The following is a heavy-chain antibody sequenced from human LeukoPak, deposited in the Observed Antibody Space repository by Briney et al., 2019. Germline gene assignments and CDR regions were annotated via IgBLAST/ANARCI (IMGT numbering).Heavy chain of an antibody. CDR2: INPSDGTT. D-gene: IGHD2/OR15-2a*01. V-gene: IGHV1-46*01. Sequence: ASVKVSFKTSGYIFSSYSIHWVRQAPGQGLEWMGEINPSDGTTNNAQRFRGRVTVTRDTSTGTVYMDLSSLRSDDTAVYCCARRSTKYYYFDFWGQGTLVTVSS. J-gene: IGHJ4*02. CDR1: GYIFSSYS. CDR3: ARRSTKYYYFDF.